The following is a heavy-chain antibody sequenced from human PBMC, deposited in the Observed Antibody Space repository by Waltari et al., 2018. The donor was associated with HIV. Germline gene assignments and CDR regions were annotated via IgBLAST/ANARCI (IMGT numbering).Heavy chain of an antibody. CDR3: ARIAARPDFPGGIP. Sequence: QVQLQQCGAGLLKPSETLSLTCAVYGGSFSGYYWSWNRHPPGKGLEWIGEINHSGSTNYNPSLKSRVTIAVDTSKNQFSLKLSSVTAADTAVYYCARIAARPDFPGGIPWGQGTLVTVSS. V-gene: IGHV4-34*01. CDR1: GGSFSGYY. D-gene: IGHD6-6*01. CDR2: INHSGST. J-gene: IGHJ5*02.